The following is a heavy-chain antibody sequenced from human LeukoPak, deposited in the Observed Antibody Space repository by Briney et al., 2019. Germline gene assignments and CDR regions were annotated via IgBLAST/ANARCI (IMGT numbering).Heavy chain of an antibody. D-gene: IGHD3-10*01. J-gene: IGHJ4*02. Sequence: PSETLSLTCTVSGGSISSGGYYWSWIRQHPGKGLEWIGYIYYSGSTYYNPSLKSRVTISVDTSKNQFSLKLSSVTAEDTAVYYCARVEYYYGSGSYRVFDYWGQGTLVTVSS. CDR2: IYYSGST. CDR1: GGSISSGGYY. V-gene: IGHV4-31*03. CDR3: ARVEYYYGSGSYRVFDY.